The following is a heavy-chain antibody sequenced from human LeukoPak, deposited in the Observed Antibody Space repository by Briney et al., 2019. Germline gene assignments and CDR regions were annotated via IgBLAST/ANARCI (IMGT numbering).Heavy chain of an antibody. J-gene: IGHJ5*02. CDR3: AKDISNYDFWSGFYT. V-gene: IGHV3-43*02. D-gene: IGHD3-3*01. CDR2: ISGDGGST. Sequence: PGGSRRLSCAASGFTFDDYAMHWVRQAPGKGLEWVSLISGDGGSTYYADSVKGRFTISRDNSKTSLYQQMNSLRTEDTALYYCAKDISNYDFWSGFYTWGQGTLVTVSS. CDR1: GFTFDDYA.